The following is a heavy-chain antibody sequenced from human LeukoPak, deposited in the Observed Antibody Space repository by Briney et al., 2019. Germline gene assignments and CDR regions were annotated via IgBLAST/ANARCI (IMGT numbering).Heavy chain of an antibody. CDR2: IIPIFGTA. V-gene: IGHV1-69*13. D-gene: IGHD2-2*01. J-gene: IGHJ4*02. Sequence: SVKVSCKASGYTFTSYAISWVRQAPGQGLEWMGGIIPIFGTANYAQKSQGRVTITADESTSTAYMELSSLRSEDTAVYYCAREVTWCSSTSCYSGAGFDYWGQGTLVTVSS. CDR3: AREVTWCSSTSCYSGAGFDY. CDR1: GYTFTSYA.